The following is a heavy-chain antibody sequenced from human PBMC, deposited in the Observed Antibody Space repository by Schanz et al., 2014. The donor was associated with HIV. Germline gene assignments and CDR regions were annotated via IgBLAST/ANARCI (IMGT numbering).Heavy chain of an antibody. J-gene: IGHJ4*02. CDR1: GFTFDDYA. V-gene: IGHV3-9*01. CDR3: ARENWGVGDY. Sequence: EVQLVESGGGLVKPGRSLRLSCAASGFTFDDYAMHWVRQVPGKGLEWVSGISWNSGSIGYGDSVKGRFTISRDNAKTSLFLLMNTPRVEYTTVYYCARENWGVGDYWGQGTLVTVSS. D-gene: IGHD3-16*01. CDR2: ISWNSGSI.